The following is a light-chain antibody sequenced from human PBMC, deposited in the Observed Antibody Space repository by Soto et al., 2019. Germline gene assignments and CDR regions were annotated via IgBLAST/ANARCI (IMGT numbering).Light chain of an antibody. CDR2: AAS. V-gene: IGKV1-12*01. J-gene: IGKJ4*01. CDR1: QGLSSW. CDR3: HQANSLPLT. Sequence: DIQMTQSPSSVSASVGDRVTITCRASQGLSSWLAWYQQKPGKAPKLLMHAASNLQSGVPSRFSGSGPGTDFTLTIRSVQLQDSATCCCHQANSLPLTCGGGTKVGIK.